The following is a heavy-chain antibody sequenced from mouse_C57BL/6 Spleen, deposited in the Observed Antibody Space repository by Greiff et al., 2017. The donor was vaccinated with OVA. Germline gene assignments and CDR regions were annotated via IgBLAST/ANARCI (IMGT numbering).Heavy chain of an antibody. D-gene: IGHD2-4*01. CDR3: ARWIYYDYGDDAMDY. CDR1: GYAFSSSW. J-gene: IGHJ4*01. Sequence: VQLQESGPELVKPGASVKISCTASGYAFSSSWMNWVKQRPGKGLEWIGRIYPGDGDTRYNGKFKGKATLTADKSSSTAYMQLSSLTSEDSAVYFCARWIYYDYGDDAMDYWGQGTSVTVSS. V-gene: IGHV1-82*01. CDR2: IYPGDGDT.